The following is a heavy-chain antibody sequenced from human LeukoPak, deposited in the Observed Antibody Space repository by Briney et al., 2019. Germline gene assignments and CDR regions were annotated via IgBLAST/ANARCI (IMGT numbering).Heavy chain of an antibody. D-gene: IGHD6-6*01. CDR1: GFTFSRYW. Sequence: PGGSLRLSCAASGFTFSRYWMSWVRQAPGKGLEWVANINQAEIEKYYVDSVKGRFTISRDNAKNSSYLQMNSLRAEDTAVYYCARVFSSSSNWFDPWGQGTLVTVSS. CDR2: INQAEIEK. CDR3: ARVFSSSSNWFDP. J-gene: IGHJ5*02. V-gene: IGHV3-7*05.